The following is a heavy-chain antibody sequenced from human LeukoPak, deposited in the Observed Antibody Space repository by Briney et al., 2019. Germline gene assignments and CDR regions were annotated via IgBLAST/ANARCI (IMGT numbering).Heavy chain of an antibody. CDR3: AKLKGWYGEGYFDY. D-gene: IGHD3-10*01. CDR2: IYSDGRT. Sequence: YPGGSLRLSCAASGFAVSSNYMSWVRQAPGKGLEWVSVIYSDGRTYYADSVKGRFTISRDISKNTLFLQMTSLRAEDTAVYYCAKLKGWYGEGYFDYWGQGTLVTVHS. J-gene: IGHJ4*02. CDR1: GFAVSSNY. V-gene: IGHV3-53*01.